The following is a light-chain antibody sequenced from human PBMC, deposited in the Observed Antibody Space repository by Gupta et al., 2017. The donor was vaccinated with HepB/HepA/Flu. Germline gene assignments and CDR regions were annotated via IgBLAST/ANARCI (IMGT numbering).Light chain of an antibody. CDR3: QSAHNNCPYVV. CDR2: KGN. CDR1: ALPKQY. V-gene: IGLV3-25*03. J-gene: IGLJ2*01. Sequence: SYELTQPPSVSVSPGQTARITCSGDALPKQYAYWYQQKPGQAPVLIIYKGNERPSGIPERFSGSSSGRTVTLTISGVQAEDEADYYCQSAHNNCPYVVFGGGTKLTVL.